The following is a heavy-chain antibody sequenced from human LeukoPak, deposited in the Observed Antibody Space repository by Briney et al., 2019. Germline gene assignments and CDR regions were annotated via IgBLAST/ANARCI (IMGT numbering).Heavy chain of an antibody. Sequence: GGSLRLSCATSGFTFSRFAMHWVRQAPGKGLEWLALIWFDGSSKNYTDSVEGRFTISRDNSKNTLFLQMNSLRAEDTAVYYCARELYRVRHDQRTYYFVHWGQGTLVTVSS. CDR3: ARELYRVRHDQRTYYFVH. CDR2: IWFDGSSK. J-gene: IGHJ4*02. D-gene: IGHD2-15*01. V-gene: IGHV3-33*01. CDR1: GFTFSRFA.